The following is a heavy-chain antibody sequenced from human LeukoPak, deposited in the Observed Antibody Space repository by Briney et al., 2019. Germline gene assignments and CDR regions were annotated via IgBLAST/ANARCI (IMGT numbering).Heavy chain of an antibody. D-gene: IGHD3-3*01. J-gene: IGHJ5*02. V-gene: IGHV4-38-2*01. CDR2: IYHSGST. Sequence: SETLSLTCAVSGYSISSGYYWGWIRQPPGKGLEWIGSIYHSGSTYYNPSLKSRVTISVDTSKNQFSLKLSSVTAADTAVYYCARPHIYDFWSGYSNWFDPWGQGTLVTVSS. CDR3: ARPHIYDFWSGYSNWFDP. CDR1: GYSISSGYY.